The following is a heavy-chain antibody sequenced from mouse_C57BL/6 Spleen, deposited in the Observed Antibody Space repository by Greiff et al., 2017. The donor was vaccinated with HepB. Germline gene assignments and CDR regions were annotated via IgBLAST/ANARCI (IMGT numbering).Heavy chain of an antibody. J-gene: IGHJ4*01. CDR3: AGGTTVVERGDAMDY. V-gene: IGHV1-55*01. D-gene: IGHD1-1*01. CDR2: IYPGSGST. CDR1: GYTFTSYW. Sequence: QVQLQQPGAELVKPGASVKMSCKASGYTFTSYWITWVKQRPGQGLEWIGDIYPGSGSTNYNEKFKSKATLTVDTSSSTAYMQLSSLTSEDSAVYYCAGGTTVVERGDAMDYWGQGTSVTVSS.